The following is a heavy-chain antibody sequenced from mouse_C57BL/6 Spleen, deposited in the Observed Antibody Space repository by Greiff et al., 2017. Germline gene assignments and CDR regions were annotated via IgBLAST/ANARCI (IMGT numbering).Heavy chain of an antibody. V-gene: IGHV1-81*01. CDR1: GYTFTSYG. Sequence: QVQLKESGAELARPGASVKLSCKASGYTFTSYGISWVKQRTGQGLEWIGEIYPSSGNTYYNEKFKGKATLTADKSSSTAYMELRSLTSEDSAVYFCARKSYYYGSSYGYFDVWGTGTTVTVSS. J-gene: IGHJ1*03. CDR2: IYPSSGNT. CDR3: ARKSYYYGSSYGYFDV. D-gene: IGHD1-1*01.